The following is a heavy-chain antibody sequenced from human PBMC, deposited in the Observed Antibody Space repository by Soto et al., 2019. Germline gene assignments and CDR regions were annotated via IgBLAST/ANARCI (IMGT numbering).Heavy chain of an antibody. J-gene: IGHJ4*02. Sequence: EVQLVESGGGLVQPGGSLRLSCAASGFTFSSYWMSWVRQAPGKGLEWVANINQDGSEKYDVNSVRGRFTISRDNAKNSLYLQMNSLRAEDTALYYCARDLVVDSSGWYYWGQGTLVTVSS. V-gene: IGHV3-7*01. CDR2: INQDGSEK. CDR1: GFTFSSYW. D-gene: IGHD6-19*01. CDR3: ARDLVVDSSGWYY.